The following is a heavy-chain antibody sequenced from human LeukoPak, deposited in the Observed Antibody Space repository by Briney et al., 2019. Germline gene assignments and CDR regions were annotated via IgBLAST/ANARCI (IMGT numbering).Heavy chain of an antibody. CDR2: ISASGGST. CDR3: ARGAYYYDSSGPGHYFDY. V-gene: IGHV3-23*01. D-gene: IGHD3-22*01. CDR1: GFTFNSYA. J-gene: IGHJ4*02. Sequence: GGSLRLSCAASGFTFNSYAMSWVRQAPGKGLEWVSIISASGGSTYYADSVKGRFTISRDDSKNMVYLQMNSLRAEDTAVYYCARGAYYYDSSGPGHYFDYWGQGTLVTVSS.